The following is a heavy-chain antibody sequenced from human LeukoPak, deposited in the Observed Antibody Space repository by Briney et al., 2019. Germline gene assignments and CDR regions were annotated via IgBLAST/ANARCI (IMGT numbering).Heavy chain of an antibody. V-gene: IGHV3-11*01. Sequence: GGSLRLSCAASGFTLSDYYMSWIRQAPGKGLEWISYIRSSGSSIFYAGSVKGRFTISRDGAKNSLYLQMNSLRADDTAVYYCARAPSGSCLDYWGQGTLVTVSS. CDR3: ARAPSGSCLDY. CDR2: IRSSGSSI. D-gene: IGHD1-26*01. CDR1: GFTLSDYY. J-gene: IGHJ4*02.